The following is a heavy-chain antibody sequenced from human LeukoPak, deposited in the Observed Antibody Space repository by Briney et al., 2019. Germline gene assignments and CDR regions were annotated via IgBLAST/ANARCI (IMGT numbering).Heavy chain of an antibody. D-gene: IGHD4-17*01. CDR1: RGSLSIYY. CDR2: INTSGST. V-gene: IGHV4-4*07. Sequence: TLSLTSTLSRGSLSIYYWSWVREPARKGLEWSGRINTSGSTNYNPSLKSRVTISVDKSKIQLSLKLSSVTAADTAVYYCAREVRAAYGDYVDYWGQGTLVTVSS. CDR3: AREVRAAYGDYVDY. J-gene: IGHJ4*02.